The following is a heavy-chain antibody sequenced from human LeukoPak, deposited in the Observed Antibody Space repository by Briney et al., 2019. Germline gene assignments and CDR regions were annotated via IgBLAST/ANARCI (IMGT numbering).Heavy chain of an antibody. D-gene: IGHD2-2*01. CDR3: ARDQAFGCSSTSCWRWFDP. J-gene: IGHJ5*02. CDR2: IYYSGST. CDR1: GGSISSYY. V-gene: IGHV4-59*01. Sequence: KPSETLSLTCTVSGGSISSYYWSWIRQPPGKGLEWIGYIYYSGSTNYNPSLKSRVTISVDTSKNQFSLKLSSVTAADTAVYYCARDQAFGCSSTSCWRWFDPWGQGTLVTVSS.